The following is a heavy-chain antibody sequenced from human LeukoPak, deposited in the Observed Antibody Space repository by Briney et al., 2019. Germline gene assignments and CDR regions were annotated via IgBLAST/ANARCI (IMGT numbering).Heavy chain of an antibody. J-gene: IGHJ4*02. V-gene: IGHV3-21*01. Sequence: GGSLRLSCAASGFTFSDYSMNWVRQAPGKGLEWVSSISSSSSYIYYADSVKGRFTISRDNAKNSLYLQMNSLRAEDTAVYYCARDLFPYCSSTSCYEDYFDYWGQGTLVTVSS. D-gene: IGHD2-2*01. CDR1: GFTFSDYS. CDR2: ISSSSSYI. CDR3: ARDLFPYCSSTSCYEDYFDY.